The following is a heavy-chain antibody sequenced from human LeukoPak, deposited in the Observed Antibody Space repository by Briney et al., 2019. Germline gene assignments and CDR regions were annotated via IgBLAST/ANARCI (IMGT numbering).Heavy chain of an antibody. D-gene: IGHD6-13*01. CDR2: ISGSGGST. CDR1: GFTSSSYA. V-gene: IGHV3-23*01. J-gene: IGHJ6*02. Sequence: GGSLRLSCAASGFTSSSYAMSWVRQAPGKGLEWVSAISGSGGSTYYADSVKGRFTISRDNSKNTLYLQMNSLRAEDTAVYYCAKGIEAAAGTNYYYGMDVWGQGTTVTVSS. CDR3: AKGIEAAAGTNYYYGMDV.